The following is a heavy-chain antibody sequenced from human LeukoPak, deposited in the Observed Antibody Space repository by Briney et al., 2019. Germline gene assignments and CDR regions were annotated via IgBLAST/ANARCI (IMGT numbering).Heavy chain of an antibody. J-gene: IGHJ4*02. V-gene: IGHV3-23*01. CDR3: AKGSGNGYGSGPFDY. CDR2: ISTTSTET. Sequence: GGSLRLSCAASGFTFSNSGMSWVRQAPGKGLEWVSAISTTSTETHYADSVKGRFTISRDNSKNTLSLQMSSLRAEDTALYYCAKGSGNGYGSGPFDYWGQGTLVTVSS. D-gene: IGHD3-10*01. CDR1: GFTFSNSG.